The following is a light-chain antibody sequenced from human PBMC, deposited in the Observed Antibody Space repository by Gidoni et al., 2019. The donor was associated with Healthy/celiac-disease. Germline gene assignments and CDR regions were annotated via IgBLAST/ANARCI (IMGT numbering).Light chain of an antibody. J-gene: IGKJ2*01. Sequence: AILITQSPSSLSASTGDRVTITCRASKGISSYLALYQQKPGKAPKLLIYAASTLQSGVPSRFSGSGSGTDFNLTISCLQSEDFATYYCQQYYSYPRTFGQGTKLEIK. CDR1: KGISSY. V-gene: IGKV1-8*01. CDR2: AAS. CDR3: QQYYSYPRT.